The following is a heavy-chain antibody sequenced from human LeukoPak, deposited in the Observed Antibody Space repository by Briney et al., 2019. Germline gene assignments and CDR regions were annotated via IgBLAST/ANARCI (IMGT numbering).Heavy chain of an antibody. D-gene: IGHD1-26*01. CDR2: VYTSGYT. Sequence: SETLSLTCTVSGGSISGFYWSWIRQPAGKGLEWIGRVYTSGYTNYNPSLKSRLTMSADTSTNQFSLRLSSVTAADTAVYYCARAGAYSPSDYYYYEHMDVWGKGTTVTVSS. V-gene: IGHV4-4*07. CDR1: GGSISGFY. J-gene: IGHJ6*03. CDR3: ARAGAYSPSDYYYYEHMDV.